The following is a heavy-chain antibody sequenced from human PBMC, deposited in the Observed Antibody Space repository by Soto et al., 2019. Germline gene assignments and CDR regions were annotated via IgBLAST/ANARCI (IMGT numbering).Heavy chain of an antibody. CDR2: LSDDGYNK. J-gene: IGHJ5*02. Sequence: SGGSLRLSCAASGFTFSSYAMHWVRQAPGKGLEWVTLLSDDGYNKYYADSVKGRFTISRDNSKNTLYLQMNSLRTEDTDVYYCERGENVDGTPWFDTWGQGTLVTVSS. CDR1: GFTFSSYA. CDR3: ERGENVDGTPWFDT. V-gene: IGHV3-30-3*01. D-gene: IGHD6-19*01.